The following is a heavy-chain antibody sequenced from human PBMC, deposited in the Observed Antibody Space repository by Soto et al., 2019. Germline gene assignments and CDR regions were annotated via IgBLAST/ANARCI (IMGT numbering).Heavy chain of an antibody. J-gene: IGHJ4*02. D-gene: IGHD5-12*01. CDR3: AREGSYSAYNFAHGIQLWSFDF. Sequence: PSETLSLTCTVSGGSINTFYWSWVRQPAGKGLERIGRIFSSGSTSFNPSLESRVAMSVDTSKNHFSLNLSSVTAADMAVYYCAREGSYSAYNFAHGIQLWSFDFWGRGALVTVS. CDR1: GGSINTFY. V-gene: IGHV4-4*07. CDR2: IFSSGST.